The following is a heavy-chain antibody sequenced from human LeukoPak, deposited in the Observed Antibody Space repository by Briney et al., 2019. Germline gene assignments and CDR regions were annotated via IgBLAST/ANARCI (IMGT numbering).Heavy chain of an antibody. CDR3: AKDRGRDYYDSSGPFDY. CDR2: ISGSGDCT. V-gene: IGHV3-23*01. CDR1: GFTFSTYG. J-gene: IGHJ4*02. D-gene: IGHD3-22*01. Sequence: GGSLRLSCAASGFTFSTYGMSWVRQAPGKGLEWVSAISGSGDCTYYADSVKGRFTISRDNSKNTLYLQMNSLRAEDTAVYYCAKDRGRDYYDSSGPFDYWGQGTLVTVSS.